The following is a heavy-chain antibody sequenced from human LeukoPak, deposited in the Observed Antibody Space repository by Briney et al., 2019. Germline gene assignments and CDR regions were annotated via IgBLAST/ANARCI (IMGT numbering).Heavy chain of an antibody. V-gene: IGHV3-30*02. Sequence: PGGSLRLSCAASGFTFRSSGMHWVRQTPGKGLEWVAFIWYDGNEIYYADSVKGRFTISRDNSRNTLYLQMNSLRTEDTAVYYCAKDSAKKYDDYWGQGTLVTVAS. CDR3: AKDSAKKYDDY. J-gene: IGHJ4*02. D-gene: IGHD2/OR15-2a*01. CDR2: IWYDGNEI. CDR1: GFTFRSSG.